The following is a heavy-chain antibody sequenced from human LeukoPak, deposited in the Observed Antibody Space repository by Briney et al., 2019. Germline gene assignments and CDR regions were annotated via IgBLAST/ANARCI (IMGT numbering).Heavy chain of an antibody. V-gene: IGHV4-39*01. J-gene: IGHJ4*02. CDR3: ARRVAASGPDFDY. CDR2: IYYSGST. Sequence: SETLSLTGTVSGGSISSSSYYWGWIRQPPGKGLEWIGTIYYSGSTYYNPSLKSRVTISVDTSKSQFSLKLSSVTAADTAVYYCARRVAASGPDFDYWGRGTLVTVSS. D-gene: IGHD6-13*01. CDR1: GGSISSSSYY.